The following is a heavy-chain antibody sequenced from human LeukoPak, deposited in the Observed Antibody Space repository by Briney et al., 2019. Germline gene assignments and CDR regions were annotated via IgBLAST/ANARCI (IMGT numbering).Heavy chain of an antibody. J-gene: IGHJ6*03. CDR1: GDSISGYY. CDR3: ARVGGTATTGYYYMDV. CDR2: IYSSGST. D-gene: IGHD1-1*01. V-gene: IGHV4-4*07. Sequence: PSETLSLTCNVSGDSISGYYWSWIRQPAGKGLECIGRIYSSGSTNYNPSLKSRLTRSVDTSKNQFSLKLSSVTAADTAVYYCARVGGTATTGYYYMDVWGKGTTVTVSS.